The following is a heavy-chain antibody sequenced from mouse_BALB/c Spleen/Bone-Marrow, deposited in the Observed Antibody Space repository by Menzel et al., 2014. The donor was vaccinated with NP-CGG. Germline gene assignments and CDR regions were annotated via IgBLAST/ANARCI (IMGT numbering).Heavy chain of an antibody. J-gene: IGHJ3*01. CDR1: GYTFTSYY. D-gene: IGHD2-4*01. Sequence: QVQLQQSGPELVKPGASVRISCKASGYTFTSYYIHWVKQRPRQGLEWIGWIYPGNVNTKYNEKLKGKATLTADKSSSTAYMQLSSLTSEDSAVYFCARGGDYDWFAYWGQGTLVTVSA. CDR2: IYPGNVNT. CDR3: ARGGDYDWFAY. V-gene: IGHV1S56*01.